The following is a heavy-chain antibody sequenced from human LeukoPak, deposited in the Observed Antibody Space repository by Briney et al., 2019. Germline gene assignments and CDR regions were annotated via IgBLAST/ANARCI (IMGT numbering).Heavy chain of an antibody. D-gene: IGHD2-15*01. Sequence: GASVKVSCKASGYTFTSHPIHWVRQAPGQRLEWMGWINTGNGSTKYSQNFQNRVTITRDTSANTAYVGLSSLTSEDTAVYYCAREPVIRGSVDYWGQGTLVTVSS. CDR2: INTGNGST. CDR1: GYTFTSHP. V-gene: IGHV1-3*04. CDR3: AREPVIRGSVDY. J-gene: IGHJ4*02.